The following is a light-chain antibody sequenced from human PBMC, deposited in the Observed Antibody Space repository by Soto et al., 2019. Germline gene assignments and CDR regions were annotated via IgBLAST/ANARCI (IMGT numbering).Light chain of an antibody. J-gene: IGKJ4*01. CDR1: QSVSSY. V-gene: IGKV3-11*01. Sequence: ELVLTQSPATLSLSPGERATLSCRASQSVSSYLAWYQQKPGQAPRLLIYDASNRATVIPARFSGSGSGTDFTLTISSLEPEDFAVDYCQQRSNWPPTFGGGTKVEIK. CDR2: DAS. CDR3: QQRSNWPPT.